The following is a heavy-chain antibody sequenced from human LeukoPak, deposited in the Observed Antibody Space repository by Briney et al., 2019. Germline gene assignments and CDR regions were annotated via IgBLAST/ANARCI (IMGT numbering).Heavy chain of an antibody. V-gene: IGHV1-46*01. CDR3: ARGGYYDSSGNNNFDY. CDR1: GYTFTSYG. J-gene: IGHJ4*02. D-gene: IGHD3-22*01. Sequence: GASVKVSCKASGYTFTSYGISWVRQAPGQGLEWMGIINPSGGSTSYAQKFQGRVTMTRDMSTSTVYMELSSLRSEDTAVYYCARGGYYDSSGNNNFDYWGQGTLVTVSS. CDR2: INPSGGST.